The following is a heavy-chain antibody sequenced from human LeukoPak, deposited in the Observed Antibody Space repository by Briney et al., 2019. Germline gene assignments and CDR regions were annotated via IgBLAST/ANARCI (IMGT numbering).Heavy chain of an antibody. Sequence: SETLSLTCAVYRGSFSGYYWNWIRQPPGKGLEWIGEIDDGGTTNYNPSLKSRVTMSLDTSKNRFSLKLSSVTAADTVVYYCARSHCGGDCYFAYWGQGTLVTVSS. CDR2: IDDGGTT. D-gene: IGHD2-21*02. J-gene: IGHJ4*02. V-gene: IGHV4-34*01. CDR1: RGSFSGYY. CDR3: ARSHCGGDCYFAY.